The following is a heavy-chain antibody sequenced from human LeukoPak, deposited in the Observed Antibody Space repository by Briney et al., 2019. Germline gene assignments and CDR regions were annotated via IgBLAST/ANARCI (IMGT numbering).Heavy chain of an antibody. CDR3: ARHSTTWGWFDP. V-gene: IGHV4-59*01. CDR2: VSYSGST. J-gene: IGHJ5*02. CDR1: GGSIYTYY. D-gene: IGHD2/OR15-2a*01. Sequence: SETLFLTCTVSGGSIYTYYWSWIRQPPGKGLEWIGYVSYSGSTDYNPSLKSRVTISVDTSKNQFSLELISVTAADTAVYFCARHSTTWGWFDPWGQGTLVTVSS.